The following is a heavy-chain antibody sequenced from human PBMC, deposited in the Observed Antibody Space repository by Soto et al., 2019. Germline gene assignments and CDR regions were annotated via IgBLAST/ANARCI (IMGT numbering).Heavy chain of an antibody. Sequence: PGGSLRLSCAASGFTFSSYAMHWVRQAPGKGLEWVAVISYDGSNKYYADSVKGRFTISRDNSKNTLYLQMNSLRAEDTAVYYCARVAPPVDYWGQGTLVTVS. CDR1: GFTFSSYA. J-gene: IGHJ4*02. V-gene: IGHV3-30-3*01. CDR2: ISYDGSNK. CDR3: ARVAPPVDY.